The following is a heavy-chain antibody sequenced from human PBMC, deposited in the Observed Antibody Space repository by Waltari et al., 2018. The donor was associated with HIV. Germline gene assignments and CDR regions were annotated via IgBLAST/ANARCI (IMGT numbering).Heavy chain of an antibody. J-gene: IGHJ4*02. V-gene: IGHV4-39*01. CDR1: GGSISSSSYY. CDR3: VRHGDYYDSSGYYYFDY. Sequence: QLQLQESGPGLVKPSETLSLTCTVSGGSISSSSYYWGWIRQPPGKGLEWIGSIYYSGSTCYNPALKSRVTISVDTSKNQFSLKLSSVTAADTAVYYCVRHGDYYDSSGYYYFDYWGQGTLVTVSS. D-gene: IGHD3-22*01. CDR2: IYYSGST.